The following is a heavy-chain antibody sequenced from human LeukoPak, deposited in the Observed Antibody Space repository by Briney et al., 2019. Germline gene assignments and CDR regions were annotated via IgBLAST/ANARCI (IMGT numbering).Heavy chain of an antibody. D-gene: IGHD3-3*01. Sequence: GGSLRLSCAASGFTFSSYAMSWVRQAPGKGLEWVSAISGSGGSTYYADSVKGRFTISRDNSKNTLYLQMSSLRAEDTAVYYCAKWGPHYDFWSGYFDYWGQGTLVTVSS. CDR2: ISGSGGST. V-gene: IGHV3-23*01. CDR1: GFTFSSYA. CDR3: AKWGPHYDFWSGYFDY. J-gene: IGHJ4*02.